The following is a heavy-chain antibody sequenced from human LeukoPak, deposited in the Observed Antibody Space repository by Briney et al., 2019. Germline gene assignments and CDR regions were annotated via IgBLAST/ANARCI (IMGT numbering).Heavy chain of an antibody. CDR1: GFSFSRYW. V-gene: IGHV3-7*05. CDR2: IKEDGSEK. J-gene: IGHJ4*02. CDR3: ARDIRYGDSDY. Sequence: GGSLRLSCAASGFSFSRYWMTWVRQAPGKGLEWVANIKEDGSEKNHVDSLKDRFTISRDNAKNSVFLQMNSLRAEDTAIYYCARDIRYGDSDYWGQGTLVTASS. D-gene: IGHD4-17*01.